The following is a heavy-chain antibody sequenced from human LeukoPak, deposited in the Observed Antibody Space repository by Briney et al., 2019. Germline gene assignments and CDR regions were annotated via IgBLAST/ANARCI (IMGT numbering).Heavy chain of an antibody. V-gene: IGHV4-59*01. CDR3: ARDAVGATGVFDY. J-gene: IGHJ4*02. Sequence: SETLSLTCTVSGGSISSYYWSRLRQPPGKGLEWIGYIYYSGSTNYNPSLKSRVTISVDTSKNQFSLKLSSVTAADTAVYYCARDAVGATGVFDYWGQGTLVTVSS. CDR1: GGSISSYY. D-gene: IGHD1-26*01. CDR2: IYYSGST.